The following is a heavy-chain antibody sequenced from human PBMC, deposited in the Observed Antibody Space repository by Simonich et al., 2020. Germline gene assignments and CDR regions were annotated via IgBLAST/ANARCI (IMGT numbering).Heavy chain of an antibody. J-gene: IGHJ4*02. CDR3: ARGLTGDY. CDR2: IYHSGST. CDR1: GYSISSGYY. V-gene: IGHV4-38-2*01. D-gene: IGHD7-27*01. Sequence: QVQLQESGPGLVKPSETLSLTCAVSGYSISSGYYWGWIRQPPGKGLEWIGSIYHSGSTYYNPSLKSRVTISVDTSKNQVSLKLSSVTAADTAVYYCARGLTGDYWGQGTLVTVSS.